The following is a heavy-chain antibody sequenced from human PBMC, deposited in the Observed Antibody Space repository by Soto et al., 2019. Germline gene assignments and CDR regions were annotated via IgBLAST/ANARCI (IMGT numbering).Heavy chain of an antibody. CDR2: IYYSGST. CDR1: GGSISSGGYY. D-gene: IGHD6-13*01. J-gene: IGHJ3*02. CDR3: ARGEPDSSSWYSAFDI. Sequence: ASETLSLTCTVSGGSISSGGYYWSWIRQHPGKGLEWIGYIYYSGSTYYNPSLKSRVTISVDTSKNQFSLKLSSVTAADTAVFYCARGEPDSSSWYSAFDIWGQGTMVTVSS. V-gene: IGHV4-31*03.